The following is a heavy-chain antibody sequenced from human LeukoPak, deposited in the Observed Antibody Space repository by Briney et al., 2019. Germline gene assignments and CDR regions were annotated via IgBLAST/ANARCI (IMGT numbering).Heavy chain of an antibody. J-gene: IGHJ4*02. V-gene: IGHV3-23*01. Sequence: GGSLRLSCAASGFTFSSYAMSWVRQAPGKGLEWVSAISGSGGSTYYADSVKGRFTISRDNSKNTLYLQMNSLRAEDTAVYYCAKDYDFWSANGYFDYWGQGTLVTVSS. D-gene: IGHD3-3*01. CDR3: AKDYDFWSANGYFDY. CDR2: ISGSGGST. CDR1: GFTFSSYA.